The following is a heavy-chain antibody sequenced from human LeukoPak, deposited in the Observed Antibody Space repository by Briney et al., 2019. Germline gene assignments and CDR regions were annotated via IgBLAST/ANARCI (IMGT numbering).Heavy chain of an antibody. CDR1: GFTFSSYA. CDR2: IRCSGSST. Sequence: SGGSLRLSCAASGFTFSSYAMSWVRQAPGKRLEWFAAIRCSGSSTYYADSVKGRFTISRDNSKNTLYLQMNSLRAEDTAVYYFAKVRIRFGELNYYFYYCGQGTLVTVSS. J-gene: IGHJ4*02. V-gene: IGHV3-23*01. D-gene: IGHD3-10*01. CDR3: AKVRIRFGELNYYFYY.